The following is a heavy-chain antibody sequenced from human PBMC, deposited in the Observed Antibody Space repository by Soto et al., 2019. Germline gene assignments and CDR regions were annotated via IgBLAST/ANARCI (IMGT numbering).Heavy chain of an antibody. Sequence: SETLSLTCAVYGGSFSGYYWSWIRQPPGKGLEWIGEINHSGSTNYNPSLKSRVTISVDTSKNQFSLKLSSVTAADTAVYYCARVRITAARRRGYFDYCGQGTLVTV. V-gene: IGHV4-34*01. CDR3: ARVRITAARRRGYFDY. D-gene: IGHD6-6*01. CDR1: GGSFSGYY. J-gene: IGHJ4*02. CDR2: INHSGST.